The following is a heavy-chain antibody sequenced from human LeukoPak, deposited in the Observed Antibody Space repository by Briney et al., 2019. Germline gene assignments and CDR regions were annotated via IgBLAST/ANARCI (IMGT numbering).Heavy chain of an antibody. CDR1: GYSFTSYW. J-gene: IGHJ5*02. D-gene: IGHD6-13*01. CDR2: IYPGDSRI. CDR3: ACRDLTSTWSFP. Sequence: GESLKISCQGFGYSFTSYWIGWVRQMPGKGMEWMGVIYPGDSRIRYNPSFQGQVTVSVDKSISTAYLQWVSLRASDSAMYYCACRDLTSTWSFPWGQGTLVTVSS. V-gene: IGHV5-51*01.